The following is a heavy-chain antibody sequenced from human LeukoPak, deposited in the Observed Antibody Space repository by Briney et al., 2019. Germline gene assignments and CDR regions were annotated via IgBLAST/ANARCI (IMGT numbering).Heavy chain of an antibody. Sequence: GGSLRLSCAASGFTLSTYWMTWVRQAPGKGLEWVANIKQDGSEKYYADSVKGRFTISRDNAKNSLYLQMNSLRAEDTAVYYCARLKGERSLFEYWGQGTLVTVSS. CDR2: IKQDGSEK. CDR1: GFTLSTYW. V-gene: IGHV3-7*02. CDR3: ARLKGERSLFEY. J-gene: IGHJ4*02. D-gene: IGHD2-21*01.